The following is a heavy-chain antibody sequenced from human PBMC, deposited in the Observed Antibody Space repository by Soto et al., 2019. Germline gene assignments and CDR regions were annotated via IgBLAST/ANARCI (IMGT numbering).Heavy chain of an antibody. Sequence: QVQLVQSGAEVKKPGASVKVSCKASGYTFTSYAMHWVRQAPGQRLEWMGWINAGNGNTKYSQKFQGRVTITRDTSASTAYMELSSLRSEDTAVYYCARGDTSSWSSLDYWGPGTLVTVSS. D-gene: IGHD6-13*01. V-gene: IGHV1-3*01. J-gene: IGHJ4*02. CDR1: GYTFTSYA. CDR3: ARGDTSSWSSLDY. CDR2: INAGNGNT.